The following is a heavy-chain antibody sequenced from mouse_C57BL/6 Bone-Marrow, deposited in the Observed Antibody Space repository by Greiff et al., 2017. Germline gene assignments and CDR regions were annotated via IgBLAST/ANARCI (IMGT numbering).Heavy chain of an antibody. D-gene: IGHD1-1*01. CDR2: ISNGGGST. CDR3: AKPRYYYVRGFAY. CDR1: GFTFSDYY. Sequence: DVKLQESGGGLVQPGGSLKLSCAASGFTFSDYYMYWVRQTPEKRLEWVAYISNGGGSTYYPDTVKGRFTISSDNAKNTLYLQMSRLKSEDTAMYYCAKPRYYYVRGFAYWGQGTLVTVSA. J-gene: IGHJ3*01. V-gene: IGHV5-12*01.